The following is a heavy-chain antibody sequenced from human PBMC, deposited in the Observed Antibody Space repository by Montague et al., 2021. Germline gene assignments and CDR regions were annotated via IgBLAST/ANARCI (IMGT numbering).Heavy chain of an antibody. CDR1: GASITSNIYY. CDR2: IYYSGNS. Sequence: SETLSLTRTVSGASITSNIYYWGWIRQSPGKGLEWIGSIYYSGNSFYQPSLKSRITMAVDTSKNQFSLKLSSVTAADTAIYYCARVFGSWYVGWFDPWGQGTLVTVSS. D-gene: IGHD6-13*01. J-gene: IGHJ5*02. CDR3: ARVFGSWYVGWFDP. V-gene: IGHV4-39*07.